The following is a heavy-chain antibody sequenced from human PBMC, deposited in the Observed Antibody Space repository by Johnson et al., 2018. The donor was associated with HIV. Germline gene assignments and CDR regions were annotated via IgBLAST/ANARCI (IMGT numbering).Heavy chain of an antibody. V-gene: IGHV3-9*01. J-gene: IGHJ3*02. Sequence: VQSGGGLVQPGRSLRLSCAASGFTFDDYAMHWVRQAPGKGLAWVSGHSCNSGSIGYADSVTGRFTISRDNAKHSLYLQMNSLRAEDTALYYCAKDVSSGWPVGWRAFDIWGQGTMVTVSS. CDR3: AKDVSSGWPVGWRAFDI. D-gene: IGHD6-19*01. CDR1: GFTFDDYA. CDR2: HSCNSGSI.